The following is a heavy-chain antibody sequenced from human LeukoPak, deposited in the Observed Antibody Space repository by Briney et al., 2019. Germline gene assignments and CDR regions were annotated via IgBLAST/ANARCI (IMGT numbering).Heavy chain of an antibody. D-gene: IGHD5-12*01. CDR2: IYYSGST. CDR3: ARGGYSGYGHMDV. J-gene: IGHJ6*03. Sequence: SETLSLTCTVSGGSISSYYWSWIRQSPGKGLEWNGYIYYSGSTNYNPSLKSRVTISVDTSKNQFSLKLSSVTAADTAVYYCARGGYSGYGHMDVWGKGTTVTISS. V-gene: IGHV4-59*01. CDR1: GGSISSYY.